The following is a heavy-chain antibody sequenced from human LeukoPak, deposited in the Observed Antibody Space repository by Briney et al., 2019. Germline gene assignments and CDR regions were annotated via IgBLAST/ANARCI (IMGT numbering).Heavy chain of an antibody. Sequence: PSETLSLTCTVSGVSISSGDYYWSWIRQPPGKGLEWIGEINHSGSTNYNPSLKSRVTISVDTSKNQFSLKLSSVTAADTAVYYCARDLITATDYWGQGTLVTVSS. CDR1: GVSISSGDYY. D-gene: IGHD3-10*01. CDR2: INHSGST. V-gene: IGHV4-39*07. J-gene: IGHJ4*02. CDR3: ARDLITATDY.